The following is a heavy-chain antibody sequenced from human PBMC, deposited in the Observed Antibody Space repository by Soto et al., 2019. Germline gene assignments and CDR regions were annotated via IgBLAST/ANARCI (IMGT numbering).Heavy chain of an antibody. Sequence: GASVKVSCKASGYIFTTTWMHWVRQTPGQGLEWMGIISPSGDRTIYAERFQGRVTITRDTSASTAYMELSSLRSVDTAVYYCARSRIHLWSHEYWGQGTLVTVSS. J-gene: IGHJ4*02. D-gene: IGHD5-18*01. CDR1: GYIFTTTW. CDR2: ISPSGDRT. V-gene: IGHV1-46*01. CDR3: ARSRIHLWSHEY.